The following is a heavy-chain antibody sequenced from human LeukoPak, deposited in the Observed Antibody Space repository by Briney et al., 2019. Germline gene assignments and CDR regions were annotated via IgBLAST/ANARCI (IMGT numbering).Heavy chain of an antibody. CDR1: GGSILTTNW. CDR2: VHLSGAS. V-gene: IGHV4-4*02. CDR3: ARLARGRWFDP. J-gene: IGHJ5*02. Sequence: KPSETLSLTCAVSGGSILTTNWWSWVRQPPGKGLEWIGEVHLSGASNYNPSLKSRVSISVDTSKNQFSLKVSSVTAADTAVYYCARLARGRWFDPWGQGTLVTVSS. D-gene: IGHD6-6*01.